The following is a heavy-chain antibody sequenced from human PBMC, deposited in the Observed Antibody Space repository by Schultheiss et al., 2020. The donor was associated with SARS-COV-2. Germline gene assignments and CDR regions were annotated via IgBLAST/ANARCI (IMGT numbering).Heavy chain of an antibody. CDR3: AKATTETDY. CDR2: ISSSGSTI. Sequence: GGSLRLSCAASGFTLSSYVMSWVRQAPGKGLEWVSYISSSGSTIYYADSVKGRFTISRDNANNSVYLQMNSLRAEDTAVYYCAKATTETDYWGQGTLVTVSS. CDR1: GFTLSSYV. V-gene: IGHV3-48*01. D-gene: IGHD4-17*01. J-gene: IGHJ4*02.